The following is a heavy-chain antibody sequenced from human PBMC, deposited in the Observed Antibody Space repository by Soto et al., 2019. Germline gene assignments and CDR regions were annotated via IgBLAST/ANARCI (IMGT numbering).Heavy chain of an antibody. Sequence: ASVKVSCKVSGYTFTGYYMHWVRQAPGKGLEWMGWINPNSGGTNYAQKLQGWVTMTRDTSISTAYMELSRLRSDDTAVYYCARGSHIVTVPLGVSAWFDPWGQGTLVTVSS. CDR3: ARGSHIVTVPLGVSAWFDP. V-gene: IGHV1-2*04. CDR1: GYTFTGYY. J-gene: IGHJ5*02. D-gene: IGHD3-10*01. CDR2: INPNSGGT.